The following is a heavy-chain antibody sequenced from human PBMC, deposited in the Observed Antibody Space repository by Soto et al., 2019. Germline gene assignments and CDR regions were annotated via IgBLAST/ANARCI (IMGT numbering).Heavy chain of an antibody. V-gene: IGHV3-30*18. CDR3: AKDQYSYGWDGMDV. CDR1: GFTFSSYG. Sequence: GGSLRLSCAASGFTFSSYGMHWVRQAPGKGLEWVAVISYDGSNKYYADSVKGRFTISRDNSKNTLYLQMNSLRAEDTAVYYCAKDQYSYGWDGMDVWGQGTTVTVSS. CDR2: ISYDGSNK. J-gene: IGHJ6*02. D-gene: IGHD5-18*01.